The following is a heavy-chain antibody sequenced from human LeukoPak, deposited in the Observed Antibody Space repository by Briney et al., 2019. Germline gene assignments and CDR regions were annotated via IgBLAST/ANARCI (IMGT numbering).Heavy chain of an antibody. V-gene: IGHV4-39*01. CDR1: GGSISSSSYS. CDR2: IYYSGST. J-gene: IGHJ4*02. Sequence: SETLSLTCTVSGGSISSSSYSWGWIRQPPGKGLEWIGSIYYSGSTYYNPSLKSRVTISVDTSKNQFSLKLSSVTAADTAVYYCARRLVIGASFDYWGQGAMVTVSS. CDR3: ARRLVIGASFDY. D-gene: IGHD3-9*01.